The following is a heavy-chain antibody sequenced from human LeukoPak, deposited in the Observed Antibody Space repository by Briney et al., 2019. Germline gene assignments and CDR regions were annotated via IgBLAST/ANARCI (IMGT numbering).Heavy chain of an antibody. V-gene: IGHV3-33*01. J-gene: IGHJ5*02. Sequence: GGSLRLSCAASGFTFSSYGMHWVRQAPGKGLEWVAVIWYDGSNKYYADSVKGRFTISRDNSKNTLYLQMNSQRAEDTAVYYCASRPSDNWFDPWGQGTLVSVSS. CDR2: IWYDGSNK. CDR1: GFTFSSYG. CDR3: ASRPSDNWFDP.